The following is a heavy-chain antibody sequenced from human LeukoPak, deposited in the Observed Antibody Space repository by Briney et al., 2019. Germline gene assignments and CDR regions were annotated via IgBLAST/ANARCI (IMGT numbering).Heavy chain of an antibody. CDR3: ARDEAHPYYYYGMDV. Sequence: GGSLRLSCAASGFTFSSYGTSWVRQAPGKGLEWVSSISSSGSYIYYADSVKGRFTISRDNAKNSLYLQMNSLRAEDTAVYYCARDEAHPYYYYGMDVWGQGTTITVSS. CDR1: GFTFSSYG. CDR2: ISSSGSYI. J-gene: IGHJ6*02. V-gene: IGHV3-21*01.